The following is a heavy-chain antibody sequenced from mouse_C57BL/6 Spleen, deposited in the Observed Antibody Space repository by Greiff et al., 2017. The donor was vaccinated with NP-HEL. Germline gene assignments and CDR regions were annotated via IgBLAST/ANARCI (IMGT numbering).Heavy chain of an antibody. V-gene: IGHV1-66*01. CDR1: GYSFTSYY. CDR3: ASRSGYYAMDY. J-gene: IGHJ4*01. CDR2: IYPGSGNT. Sequence: VQLQESGPELVKPGASVKISCKASGYSFTSYYIHWVKQRPGQGLEWIGWIYPGSGNTKYNEKFKGKATLTADTSSSTAYMQLSSLTSEDSAVYYCASRSGYYAMDYWGQGTSVTVSS.